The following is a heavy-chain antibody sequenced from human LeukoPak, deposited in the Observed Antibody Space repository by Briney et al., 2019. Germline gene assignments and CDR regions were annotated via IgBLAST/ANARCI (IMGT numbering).Heavy chain of an antibody. CDR3: AREPVHRRKVHYYMDV. D-gene: IGHD6-6*01. CDR2: ISSSSSYI. CDR1: GFTFSSYS. J-gene: IGHJ6*03. Sequence: PGGSLRLSCAASGFTFSSYSMNWVRQAPGKGLEWVSSISSSSSYIYYADSVKGRFTISRDNAKNSLYLQMNSLRAEDTAVYYCAREPVHRRKVHYYMDVWGKGTTVTISS. V-gene: IGHV3-21*04.